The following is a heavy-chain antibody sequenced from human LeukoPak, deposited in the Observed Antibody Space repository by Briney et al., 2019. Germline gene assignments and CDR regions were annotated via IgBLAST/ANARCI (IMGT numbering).Heavy chain of an antibody. CDR2: IYYSGGT. CDR3: ARGPVTTGYFAY. CDR1: GASITTSY. V-gene: IGHV4-59*01. D-gene: IGHD4-17*01. J-gene: IGHJ4*02. Sequence: SETLSLTCTVSGASITTSYWSWIRQPPGKGPEWIGYIYYSGGTNYNPSLKSRVTISVDTSKNQFSLKLSSVTAADTAIYFCARGPVTTGYFAYWGQGTLVTVSS.